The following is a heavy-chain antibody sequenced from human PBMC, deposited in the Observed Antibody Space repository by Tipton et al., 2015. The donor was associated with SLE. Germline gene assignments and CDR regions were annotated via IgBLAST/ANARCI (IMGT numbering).Heavy chain of an antibody. CDR2: VFYSGST. V-gene: IGHV4-59*01. CDR1: GGSISTYY. CDR3: ARGPSSLIFDY. Sequence: LSLTCTVSGGSISTYYWSWIRQSPGKGLEWIGYVFYSGSTNYNPSLKSRVAMSVDTSKNQFSLRLSSVTAADTAVYHCARGPSSLIFDYWGQGTLVAVSS. J-gene: IGHJ4*02.